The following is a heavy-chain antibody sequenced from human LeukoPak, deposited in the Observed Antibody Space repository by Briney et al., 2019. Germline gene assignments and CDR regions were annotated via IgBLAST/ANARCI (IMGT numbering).Heavy chain of an antibody. CDR3: AKGHPNYYDNCGYDY. D-gene: IGHD3-22*01. J-gene: IGHJ4*02. CDR2: VSGTGETT. V-gene: IGHV3-23*01. CDR1: GFPLGSYA. Sequence: TGGSLRLYCAASGFPLGSYAMSWVRQAPGKGLEWVSTVSGTGETTYYADSVKGRFNISRDNSKNTLYLQMNSLRPDDTAIYYCAKGHPNYYDNCGYDYWGQGTLVTVSS.